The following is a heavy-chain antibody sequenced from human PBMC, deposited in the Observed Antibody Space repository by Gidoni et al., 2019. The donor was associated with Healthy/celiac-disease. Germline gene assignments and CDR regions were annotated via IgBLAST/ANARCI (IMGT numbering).Heavy chain of an antibody. CDR1: GFSLSNARMG. D-gene: IGHD2-15*01. V-gene: IGHV2-26*01. CDR2: IFSKDAN. Sequence: QVTLKGSGPVLVKPTETLPLTCTVSGFSLSNARMGVSWLRQPPGKALEWLGDIFSKDANSYITSLKSRRTISKDTSKRQVVLTMTNMDPVDTATYYCARIRDDYCSGGSCTSIDYWGQGTLVTVSS. CDR3: ARIRDDYCSGGSCTSIDY. J-gene: IGHJ4*02.